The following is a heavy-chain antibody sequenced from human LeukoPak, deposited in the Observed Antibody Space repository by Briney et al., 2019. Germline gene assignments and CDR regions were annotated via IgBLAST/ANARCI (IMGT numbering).Heavy chain of an antibody. Sequence: GGSLRLSCAASGFTFSSYGMHWVRQAPGKGLERVAVISYDGSNKYYADSVKGRFTVSRDNSKNTLYLQMNSLRAEDTAVYYCAKDGLHHSNGPGWGMDVWGQGTTVTVSS. CDR2: ISYDGSNK. CDR1: GFTFSSYG. V-gene: IGHV3-30*18. J-gene: IGHJ6*02. CDR3: AKDGLHHSNGPGWGMDV. D-gene: IGHD3-22*01.